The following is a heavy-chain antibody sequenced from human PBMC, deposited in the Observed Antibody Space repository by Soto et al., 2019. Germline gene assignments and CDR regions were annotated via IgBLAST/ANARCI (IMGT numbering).Heavy chain of an antibody. CDR2: IIPIFGTA. CDR1: GGTFSSYA. Sequence: SVKVSCKASGGTFSSYAISWVRQAPGQGLEWMGGIIPIFGTANYAQKFQGRVTITADESTSTAYMELSSLRSEDTAVYYCARTDGNYDSSGYYLDYFDYWGQGTLVTVSS. CDR3: ARTDGNYDSSGYYLDYFDY. V-gene: IGHV1-69*13. J-gene: IGHJ4*02. D-gene: IGHD3-22*01.